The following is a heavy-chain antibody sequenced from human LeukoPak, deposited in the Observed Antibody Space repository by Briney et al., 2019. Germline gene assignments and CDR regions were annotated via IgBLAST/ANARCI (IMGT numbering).Heavy chain of an antibody. Sequence: SETLSLTCIVSGGSISGYHWGWVRQPPGKGLEYISFIYYNGDTNYNPSLKSRVTMSVDTSKNQFSLKLSSVTAADTAVYYCARLGDCGHDCYSHDYWAQGTLVTVSS. V-gene: IGHV4-59*08. J-gene: IGHJ4*02. CDR3: ARLGDCGHDCYSHDY. CDR2: IYYNGDT. D-gene: IGHD2-21*01. CDR1: GGSISGYH.